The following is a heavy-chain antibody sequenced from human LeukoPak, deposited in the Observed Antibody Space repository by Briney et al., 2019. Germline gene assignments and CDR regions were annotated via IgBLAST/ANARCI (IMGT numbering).Heavy chain of an antibody. J-gene: IGHJ3*02. CDR3: TRTRIAAAGRVVFDI. CDR2: IRSKANSYAT. Sequence: PGGSLRLSCAASGFTFSGSAMHWVRQASGKGLEWVGRIRSKANSYATAYAASVKGRFTISRDDSRNTAYLQMNSLKTEDTAVYYCTRTRIAAAGRVVFDIWGQGTMVTVSS. D-gene: IGHD6-13*01. CDR1: GFTFSGSA. V-gene: IGHV3-73*01.